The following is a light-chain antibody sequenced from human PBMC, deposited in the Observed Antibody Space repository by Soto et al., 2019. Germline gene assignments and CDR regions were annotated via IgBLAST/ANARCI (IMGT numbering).Light chain of an antibody. V-gene: IGLV1-40*01. CDR2: GNR. CDR3: QAYDYSLTASV. CDR1: SSNFGAGYD. Sequence: QSVLTQPPSVSGAPGQRVTISCTGNSSNFGAGYDVNWYQQLPGAAPKLVIFGNRKRPSGVPERFSGSKSGTSASLAITGLQAEDEAYYYCQAYDYSLTASVFGGGTKLTVL. J-gene: IGLJ3*02.